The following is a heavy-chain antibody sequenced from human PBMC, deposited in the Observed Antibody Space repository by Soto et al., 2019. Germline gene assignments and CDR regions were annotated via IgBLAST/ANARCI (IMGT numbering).Heavy chain of an antibody. Sequence: PGPTLENPTQTLTLTCIFSGFSLSTSGMCVSWIRQPPGKALEWLALIDLDDDKYYSTSLKTRLTISKDTSKNQVVLTMTNMDPVDTATYYCARLYGGNSYFDYWGQGTLVTVSS. CDR3: ARLYGGNSYFDY. V-gene: IGHV2-70*01. J-gene: IGHJ4*02. CDR1: GFSLSTSGMC. CDR2: IDLDDDK. D-gene: IGHD4-17*01.